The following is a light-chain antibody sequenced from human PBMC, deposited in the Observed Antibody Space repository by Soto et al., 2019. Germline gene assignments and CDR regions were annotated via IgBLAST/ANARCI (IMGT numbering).Light chain of an antibody. J-gene: IGLJ2*01. V-gene: IGLV3-21*02. Sequence: SYELTQPPSVSVAPGQTARITCGGNNIGSKSVHWYQQKQRQAPVLVVYDDSDRPSGMSERFSGSNSGNTASLTISRVEAGDEADYYCQVWDSSSDAAAVFGGGTKVTVL. CDR3: QVWDSSSDAAAV. CDR1: NIGSKS. CDR2: DDS.